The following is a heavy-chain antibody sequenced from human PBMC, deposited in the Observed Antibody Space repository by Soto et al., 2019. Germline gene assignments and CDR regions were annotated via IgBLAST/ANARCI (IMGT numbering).Heavy chain of an antibody. Sequence: GESLKISCNGSGYSFTSYWIGWVRRMPGKGLELMGIIYPGDSDTRYSPSFQGQVTISADKSISTAYLQWSKIKASDTAMYYSARQLTAIFVVVTDAFDIRSQCRIVPVSS. CDR3: ARQLTAIFVVVTDAFDI. CDR1: GYSFTSYW. CDR2: IYPGDSDT. D-gene: IGHD3-3*01. J-gene: IGHJ3*02. V-gene: IGHV5-51*01.